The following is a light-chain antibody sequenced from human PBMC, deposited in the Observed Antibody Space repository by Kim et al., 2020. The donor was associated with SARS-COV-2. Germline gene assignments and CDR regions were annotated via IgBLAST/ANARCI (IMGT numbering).Light chain of an antibody. CDR3: AAWDDSLNGVV. J-gene: IGLJ2*01. CDR1: SSNVGSNT. Sequence: GQGSTISCSGSSSNVGSNTVSWYQQHPGPAPELLIYSNNQRPSGVPDRFSGSKSGTSASLAISGLQSEDEADYYCAAWDDSLNGVVFGGGTQLTVL. V-gene: IGLV1-44*01. CDR2: SNN.